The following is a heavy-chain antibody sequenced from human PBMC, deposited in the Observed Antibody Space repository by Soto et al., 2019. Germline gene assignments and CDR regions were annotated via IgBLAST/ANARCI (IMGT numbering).Heavy chain of an antibody. CDR2: IDWDGERT. CDR1: GITFDAYG. J-gene: IGHJ4*02. D-gene: IGHD6-13*01. CDR3: ARRRGVGSIWSYYFDY. Sequence: EVQLVESGGSVVRPGGSLRLSCAVSGITFDAYGMNWVRQVPGKGLEWVSSIDWDGERTEYADSVKGRFTVSRDNAENSLYLQMNSLRAEDTALYHCARRRGVGSIWSYYFDYWGQGTLVTVSS. V-gene: IGHV3-20*01.